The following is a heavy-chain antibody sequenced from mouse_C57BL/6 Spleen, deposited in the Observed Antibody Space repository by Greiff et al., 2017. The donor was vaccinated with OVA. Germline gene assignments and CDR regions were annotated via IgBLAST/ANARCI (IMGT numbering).Heavy chain of an antibody. J-gene: IGHJ4*01. CDR2: IRNKANGYTT. CDR1: GFTFTDYY. Sequence: EVQLQQSGGGLVQPGGSLSLSCAASGFTFTDYYMSWVRQPPGKALEWLGFIRNKANGYTTEYSASVKGRFTISRDNSQSILYLQMNALRAEDSATYYCARYQGTYYAMDDWGQGTSVTVSS. V-gene: IGHV7-3*01. CDR3: ARYQGTYYAMDD.